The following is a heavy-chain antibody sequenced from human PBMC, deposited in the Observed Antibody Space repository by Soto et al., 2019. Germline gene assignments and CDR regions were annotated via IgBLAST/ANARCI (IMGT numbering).Heavy chain of an antibody. D-gene: IGHD3-3*01. CDR2: ISAYNGNT. CDR3: ARGHVLRFLEWLLYLDY. V-gene: IGHV1-18*01. Sequence: GASVKVSCKASGYTFTSYGISWVRQAPGQGLEWMGWISAYNGNTNYAQKLQGRVTMTTDTSTSTAYMELRGLRSDDTAVYYCARGHVLRFLEWLLYLDYWGQGTLVTVSS. CDR1: GYTFTSYG. J-gene: IGHJ4*02.